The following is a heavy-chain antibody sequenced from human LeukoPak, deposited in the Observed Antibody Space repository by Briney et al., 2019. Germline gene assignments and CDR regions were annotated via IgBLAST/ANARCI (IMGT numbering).Heavy chain of an antibody. CDR3: AREISRFGI. V-gene: IGHV3-66*01. J-gene: IGHJ4*02. CDR1: GFIFSDYY. Sequence: PGRSLRLSCAASGFIFSDYYMSWVRQAPGKGLEWVSSIYIGGSTYYADSVKGRFTISRDNPNNTLYLQMHSLRAEDTAVYYCAREISRFGIWGQGTLVTVSS. D-gene: IGHD3-16*01. CDR2: IYIGGST.